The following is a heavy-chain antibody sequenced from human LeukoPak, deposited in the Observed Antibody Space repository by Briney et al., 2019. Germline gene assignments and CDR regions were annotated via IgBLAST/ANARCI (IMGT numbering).Heavy chain of an antibody. Sequence: GRSLRLSCAASGFTFSSYGMHWVRQAPGKGLEWVAVISYDGSNKYYADSVKGRFTISRDNSKNTLYLQMNSLRAEDTAVYYCANTNYYDSSGSTGGFYFDYRGQGTLVTVSS. CDR1: GFTFSSYG. V-gene: IGHV3-30*18. D-gene: IGHD3-22*01. J-gene: IGHJ4*02. CDR3: ANTNYYDSSGSTGGFYFDY. CDR2: ISYDGSNK.